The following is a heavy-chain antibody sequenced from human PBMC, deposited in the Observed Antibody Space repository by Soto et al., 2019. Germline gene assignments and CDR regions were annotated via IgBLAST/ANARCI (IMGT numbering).Heavy chain of an antibody. CDR3: ARGGSSNLYYLDY. D-gene: IGHD2-15*01. CDR2: INQSGST. Sequence: SETLSLTCVVYGGSFSGYYWSWVRQPPGKGLEWIGEINQSGSTYYNPSLKSRVTISVDTTKNQFSLKLSSVTAADTAVYYCARGGSSNLYYLDYWGPGTLVTVSS. V-gene: IGHV4-34*01. CDR1: GGSFSGYY. J-gene: IGHJ4*02.